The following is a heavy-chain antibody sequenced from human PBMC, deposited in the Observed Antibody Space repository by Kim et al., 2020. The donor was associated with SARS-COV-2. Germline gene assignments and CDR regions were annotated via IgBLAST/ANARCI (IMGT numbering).Heavy chain of an antibody. CDR1: GFTVSGNY. CDR3: TTTVTTPHYMDV. D-gene: IGHD4-4*01. CDR2: IYSGGST. J-gene: IGHJ6*03. Sequence: GGSLRLSCAASGFTVSGNYMSWVRQAPGKGLEWVSVIYSGGSTYYADSVKGRFTISRDNSKNTLYLQMNSLRAEDTAVYYATTTVTTPHYMDVWGKGTTVTVSS. V-gene: IGHV3-53*01.